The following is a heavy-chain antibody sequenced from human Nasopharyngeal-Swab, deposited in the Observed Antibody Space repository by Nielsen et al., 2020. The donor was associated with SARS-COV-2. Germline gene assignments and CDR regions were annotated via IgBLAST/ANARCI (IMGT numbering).Heavy chain of an antibody. CDR2: IYYSGST. Sequence: SETLSLTCTVSGGSISSGDYYWSWIRQPPGKGLEWIGYIYYSGSTYYNPSLKSRVTISVDTSKNQFSLKLSSVTAADTAVYYCARYGAGGSRITMVRGYMDVWGKGTTVTVSS. V-gene: IGHV4-30-4*01. CDR1: GGSISSGDYY. CDR3: ARYGAGGSRITMVRGYMDV. J-gene: IGHJ6*03. D-gene: IGHD3-10*01.